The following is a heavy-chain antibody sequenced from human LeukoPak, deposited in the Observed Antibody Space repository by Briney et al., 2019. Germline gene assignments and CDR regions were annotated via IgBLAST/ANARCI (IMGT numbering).Heavy chain of an antibody. CDR3: AKGPNYYDSSDNAFDI. J-gene: IGHJ3*02. CDR2: ISYDGSNK. D-gene: IGHD3-22*01. Sequence: PGGSLRLSCAASGFTFSSYAMHWVRQAPGKGLEWVAVISYDGSNKYYADSVKGRFTISRDNSKNTLYLQMNSLRAEDTAVYYCAKGPNYYDSSDNAFDIWGQGTMVTVSS. CDR1: GFTFSSYA. V-gene: IGHV3-30*04.